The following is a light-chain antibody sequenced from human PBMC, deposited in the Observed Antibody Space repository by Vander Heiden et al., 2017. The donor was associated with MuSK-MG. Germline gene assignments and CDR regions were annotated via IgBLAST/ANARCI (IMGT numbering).Light chain of an antibody. Sequence: QSVLTQPPSVSGAPGQRVPVSCTWSSSNIGAGYDVHWYQQHPGTAPKLLIYGNSNRPSGVPDRFSGSKSGTSASLAITGLQAEDEADYYCQSYDSSLSGVVFGGGTKLTVL. J-gene: IGLJ2*01. CDR1: SSNIGAGYD. CDR2: GNS. CDR3: QSYDSSLSGVV. V-gene: IGLV1-40*01.